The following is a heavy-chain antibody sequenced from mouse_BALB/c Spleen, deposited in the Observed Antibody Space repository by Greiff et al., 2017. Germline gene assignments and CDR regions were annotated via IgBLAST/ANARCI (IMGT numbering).Heavy chain of an antibody. CDR2: IYPGDGDT. D-gene: IGHD2-2*01. J-gene: IGHJ3*01. V-gene: IGHV1-87*01. CDR3: ARDGYDVRFAY. CDR1: GYTFTSYW. Sequence: QVQLQQSGAELARPGASVKLSCKASGYTFTSYWMQWVKQRPGQGLEWIGAIYPGDGDTRYTQKFKGKATLTADKSSSTAYMQLSSLASEDSAVYYCARDGYDVRFAYWGQGTLVTVSA.